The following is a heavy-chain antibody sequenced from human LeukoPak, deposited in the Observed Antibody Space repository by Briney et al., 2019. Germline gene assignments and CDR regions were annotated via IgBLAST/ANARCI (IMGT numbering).Heavy chain of an antibody. J-gene: IGHJ5*02. V-gene: IGHV1-69*05. Sequence: SVKVSCKASGGTFSSYAISWVRQAPGQGLEWMGGIIPIFGTANYAQKFQGRVTITTDESTSTAYVELSSLRSEDTAVYYCARDQGYSYGQGASDWFDPWGQGTLVTVSS. D-gene: IGHD5-18*01. CDR3: ARDQGYSYGQGASDWFDP. CDR1: GGTFSSYA. CDR2: IIPIFGTA.